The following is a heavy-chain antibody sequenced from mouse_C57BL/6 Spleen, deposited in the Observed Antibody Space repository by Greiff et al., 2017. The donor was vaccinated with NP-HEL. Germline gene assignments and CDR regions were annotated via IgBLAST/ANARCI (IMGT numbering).Heavy chain of an antibody. V-gene: IGHV1-64*01. CDR3: ASALYYGSSYYAMDY. CDR1: GYTFTSYW. Sequence: QVQLQQPGAELVKPGASVKLSCKASGYTFTSYWMHWVKQRPGQGLEWIGMIHPNSGSTNYNEKFKSKATLTVDKSSSTAYMQLSSLTSEDSAVYYCASALYYGSSYYAMDYWGQGTSVTVSS. J-gene: IGHJ4*01. CDR2: IHPNSGST. D-gene: IGHD1-1*01.